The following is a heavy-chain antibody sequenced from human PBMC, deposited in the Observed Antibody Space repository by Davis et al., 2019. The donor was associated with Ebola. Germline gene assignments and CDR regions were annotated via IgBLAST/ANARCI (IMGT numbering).Heavy chain of an antibody. CDR3: AREGQTAAATGGWFDP. CDR2: IWYDGSNK. Sequence: GESLKISCAASGFTLSSYGMHWVRQAPGKGLEWVAVIWYDGSNKYYADSVKGRFTISRDNSKNTLYLQMNSLRAEDTAVYYCAREGQTAAATGGWFDPWGQGTLVTVSS. CDR1: GFTLSSYG. V-gene: IGHV3-33*01. D-gene: IGHD6-13*01. J-gene: IGHJ5*02.